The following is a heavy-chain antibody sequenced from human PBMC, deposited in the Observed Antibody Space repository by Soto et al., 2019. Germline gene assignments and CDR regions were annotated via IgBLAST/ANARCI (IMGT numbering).Heavy chain of an antibody. CDR2: VSGSGTST. CDR3: AKPPSGYTYGYYFDY. V-gene: IGHV3-23*01. Sequence: LRLSCVASGFTFRNYNMNWVRQAPGKGLEWVSAVSGSGTSTYYADSVKGRFTISRDNSKNTLYLQMNNLKAEDTAVYYCAKPPSGYTYGYYFDYWGQGILVTVSS. J-gene: IGHJ4*02. D-gene: IGHD5-18*01. CDR1: GFTFRNYN.